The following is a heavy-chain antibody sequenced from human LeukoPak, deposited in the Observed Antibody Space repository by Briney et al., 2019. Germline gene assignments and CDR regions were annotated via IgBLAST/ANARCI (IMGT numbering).Heavy chain of an antibody. CDR3: AKGGKWDVTPFDY. J-gene: IGHJ4*02. Sequence: GGSLRLSCAASGFTFRIYWMTWVRQAPGKGLEWVSTISGGGGSTYYADSVKGRFTISRDNSKNTLYLQVNSLRAEDTAVYYCAKGGKWDVTPFDYWGQGTLVTVSS. D-gene: IGHD1-26*01. V-gene: IGHV3-23*01. CDR2: ISGGGGST. CDR1: GFTFRIYW.